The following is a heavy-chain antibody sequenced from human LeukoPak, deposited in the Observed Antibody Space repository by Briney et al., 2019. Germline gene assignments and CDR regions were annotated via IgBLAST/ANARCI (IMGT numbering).Heavy chain of an antibody. Sequence: PSETLSLTCSLSGGSIRDYYWSWIRQPAGKRLEWIGRIFSSGTTNYNPSLEGRVTMSLGRQFSLTLTSVTAADTAVYFCARQSLPGAFDIWGHGTVVTVSS. J-gene: IGHJ3*02. CDR1: GGSIRDYY. V-gene: IGHV4-4*07. CDR2: IFSSGTT. D-gene: IGHD3-10*01. CDR3: ARQSLPGAFDI.